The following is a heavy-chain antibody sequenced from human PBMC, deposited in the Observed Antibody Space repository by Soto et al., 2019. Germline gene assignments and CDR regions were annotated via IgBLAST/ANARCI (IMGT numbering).Heavy chain of an antibody. V-gene: IGHV3-21*01. Sequence: EVQLVESGGGLVKPGGSLRLSCAASGFTFSSYSMNWVRQAPGKGLEWVSSISSSSSYIYYADSVKGRFTISRDNAKNSLYLQMNSLRAEDTAVYYCARAYSSGWYTGYWGQGTLVTVSS. J-gene: IGHJ4*02. CDR3: ARAYSSGWYTGY. CDR2: ISSSSSYI. CDR1: GFTFSSYS. D-gene: IGHD6-19*01.